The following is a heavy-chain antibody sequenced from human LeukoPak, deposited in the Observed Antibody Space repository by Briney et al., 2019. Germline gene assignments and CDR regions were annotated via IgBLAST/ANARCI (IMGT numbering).Heavy chain of an antibody. D-gene: IGHD6-13*01. CDR2: IYSGGST. CDR1: GFTVSSNY. CDR3: AAGTAADS. Sequence: PGGSLRLSCAASGFTVSSNYMSWVRQAPGKGLEWVSVIYSGGSTFYADSVKGRFTISRDNAKNTLYLQMNSLGVEDTAVYYCAAGTAADSWGQGTLVSVSS. V-gene: IGHV3-53*01. J-gene: IGHJ4*02.